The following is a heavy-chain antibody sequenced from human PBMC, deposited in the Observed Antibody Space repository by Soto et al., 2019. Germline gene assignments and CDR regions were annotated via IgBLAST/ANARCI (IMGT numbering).Heavy chain of an antibody. CDR1: GGSISSYY. Sequence: SETLSLTCTVSGGSISSYYWSWIRQPPGKGLEWIGYIYYSGSTNYNPSLKSRVTISVDTSKNQFSLYLQMNSLRPEDTALYYCAKDSGIKGTRWGSYYYYGLDVWGQGTTVTVSS. J-gene: IGHJ6*02. D-gene: IGHD1-7*01. CDR3: AKDSGIKGTRWGSYYYYGLDV. V-gene: IGHV4-59*01. CDR2: IYYSGST.